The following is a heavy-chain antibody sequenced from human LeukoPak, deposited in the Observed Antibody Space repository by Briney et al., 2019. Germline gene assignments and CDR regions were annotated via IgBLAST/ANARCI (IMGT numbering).Heavy chain of an antibody. Sequence: PSETLSLSCTVSGGSISTYYWSWIRQPPGKGLEWIGCIYDSGSTNYSPSLQSRVTISVDTSENKFSLKLKSVTPADTAVYYCARGRSGWHYERVFEIWGQGTMVTVSS. V-gene: IGHV4-59*01. J-gene: IGHJ3*02. CDR1: GGSISTYY. CDR2: IYDSGST. CDR3: ARGRSGWHYERVFEI. D-gene: IGHD6-19*01.